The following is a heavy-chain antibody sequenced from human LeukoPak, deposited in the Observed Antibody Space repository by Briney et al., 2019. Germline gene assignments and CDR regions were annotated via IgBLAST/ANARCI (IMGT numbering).Heavy chain of an antibody. D-gene: IGHD5-18*01. J-gene: IGHJ4*02. Sequence: SETLSLTCTVSGGSTSSNYYWGWIRQPPGKGLEWIGYIYYSGSTNYNPSLKSRVTISVDTSKNQFSLKLSSVTAADTAVYYCARSRDTAMARYYFDYWGQGTLVTVSS. CDR3: ARSRDTAMARYYFDY. V-gene: IGHV4-61*01. CDR1: GGSTSSNYY. CDR2: IYYSGST.